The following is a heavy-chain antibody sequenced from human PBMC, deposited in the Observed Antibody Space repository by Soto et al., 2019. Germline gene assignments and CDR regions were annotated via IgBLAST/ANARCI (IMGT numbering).Heavy chain of an antibody. J-gene: IGHJ4*02. CDR3: AKYTDSYGSDQPFDY. D-gene: IGHD5-18*01. V-gene: IGHV3-23*01. CDR1: GFTFSSYA. Sequence: GGSLRLSCAASGFTFSSYAMSWVRQAPGKGLEWVSAISGSGGSTYYADSVKGRFTISRDNSKNTLYLQMDSLRAEDTAVYYCAKYTDSYGSDQPFDYWGQGTLVTVSS. CDR2: ISGSGGST.